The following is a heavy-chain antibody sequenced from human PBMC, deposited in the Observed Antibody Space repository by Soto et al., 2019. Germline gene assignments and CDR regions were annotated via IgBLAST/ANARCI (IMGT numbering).Heavy chain of an antibody. J-gene: IGHJ4*02. D-gene: IGHD1-20*01. Sequence: GSLRLSCEASGFTLRNYAMTWVRQAPGKGLEWVSLISANDVGTYYAESVKTRFTISIDQSRNTVYLQMDSLRAGDTAIYYCAKAKNDYNWDNRPPFDYWGQGTLVTVSS. CDR1: GFTLRNYA. CDR2: ISANDVGT. V-gene: IGHV3-23*01. CDR3: AKAKNDYNWDNRPPFDY.